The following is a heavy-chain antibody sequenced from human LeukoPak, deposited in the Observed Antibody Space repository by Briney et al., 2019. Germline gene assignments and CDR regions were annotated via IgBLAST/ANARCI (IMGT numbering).Heavy chain of an antibody. CDR2: ISSSGRTI. J-gene: IGHJ4*02. D-gene: IGHD3-22*01. V-gene: IGHV3-48*03. CDR1: RLTFSSYE. Sequence: GGSLRLSCAASRLTFSSYEMNWVRQSRGGGREWVSYISSSGRTIYYADSVKGRFTLSRDNAKNSLYLQMNSLRAEDTAVYYCARGEYYYDSSGYYRYFDYWGQGTLVTVSS. CDR3: ARGEYYYDSSGYYRYFDY.